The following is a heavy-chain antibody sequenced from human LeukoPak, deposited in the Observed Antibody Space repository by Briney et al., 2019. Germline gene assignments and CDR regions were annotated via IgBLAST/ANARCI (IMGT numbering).Heavy chain of an antibody. CDR3: GSTGPGRPICYYYYMDV. V-gene: IGHV3-23*01. CDR2: ISGSGGST. Sequence: GGSLRLSCAASGFTFSSYAMSWVRQAPGKGLEWVSAISGSGGSTYYADSVKGRFTISRDNSKNTLYLQMNSLRAEDTAVYYCGSTGPGRPICYYYYMDVWGKGTTVTVSS. D-gene: IGHD1-14*01. J-gene: IGHJ6*03. CDR1: GFTFSSYA.